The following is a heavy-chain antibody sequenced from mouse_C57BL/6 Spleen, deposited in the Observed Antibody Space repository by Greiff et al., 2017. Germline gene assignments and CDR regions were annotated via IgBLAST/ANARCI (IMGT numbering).Heavy chain of an antibody. V-gene: IGHV1-43*01. Sequence: DVKLQESGPELVKPGASVKISCKASGYSFTGYYMHWVKQSSEKSLEWIGEINPSTGGTSYNQKFKGKATLTVDKSSSTAYMQLKSLTSEDSAVYYCAGRAVYGNHFDYWGQGTTLTVSS. CDR3: AGRAVYGNHFDY. CDR2: INPSTGGT. J-gene: IGHJ2*01. D-gene: IGHD2-10*02. CDR1: GYSFTGYY.